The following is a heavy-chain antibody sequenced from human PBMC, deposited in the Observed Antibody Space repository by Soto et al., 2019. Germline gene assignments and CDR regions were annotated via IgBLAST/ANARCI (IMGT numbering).Heavy chain of an antibody. CDR2: IYYSGST. CDR3: ASRTTPYGLYGSGSYYT. J-gene: IGHJ5*02. V-gene: IGHV4-39*01. CDR1: GGSISSSSYY. Sequence: QLQLQESGPGLVKPSETLSLTCTVSGGSISSSSYYWGWIRQPPGKGLEWIGSIYYSGSTYYNPSLKSRVTMSVDTAKNQFSLKLSSVTAADTAVYYCASRTTPYGLYGSGSYYTWGQGTLVTVSS. D-gene: IGHD3-10*01.